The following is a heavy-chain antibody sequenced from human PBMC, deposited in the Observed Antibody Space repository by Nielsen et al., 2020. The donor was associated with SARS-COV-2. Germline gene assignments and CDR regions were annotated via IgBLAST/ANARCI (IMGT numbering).Heavy chain of an antibody. CDR2: ISSRSDYI. V-gene: IGHV3-21*04. CDR3: ARLGAYCRSSTSCWDFYYFAMDV. J-gene: IGHJ6*02. CDR1: GFIFSDYN. Sequence: GESLKISCAASGFIFSDYNMNWVRQAPGKGLEWVSFISSRSDYIYYADSMKGRFTISRDNAKNSLFLQMNRLRVEDTAVYYCARLGAYCRSSTSCWDFYYFAMDVWGQGTTVTVS. D-gene: IGHD2-2*01.